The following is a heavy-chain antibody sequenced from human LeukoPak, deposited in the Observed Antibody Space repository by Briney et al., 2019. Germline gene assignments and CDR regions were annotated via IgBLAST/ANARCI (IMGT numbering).Heavy chain of an antibody. CDR2: ISSSSSYI. CDR3: ASLTPYYYGSGSYYPNAFDI. V-gene: IGHV3-21*01. J-gene: IGHJ3*02. CDR1: GFTFSSYS. Sequence: GGPLRLSCAASGFTFSSYSMNWVRQAPGKGLEWVSSISSSSSYIYYADSVKGRFTISRDNAKNSLYLQMNSLRAEDTAVYYCASLTPYYYGSGSYYPNAFDIWGQGTMVTVSS. D-gene: IGHD3-10*01.